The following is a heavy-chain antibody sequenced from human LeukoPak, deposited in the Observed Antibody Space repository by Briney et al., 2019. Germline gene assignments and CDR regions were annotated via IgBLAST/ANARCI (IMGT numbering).Heavy chain of an antibody. CDR1: GFTLRTYW. D-gene: IGHD5-12*01. Sequence: PGVSLRLSCAASGFTLRTYWMNWVRQAPGKGLEWVASIKQDGSEKYYVDSVKGRFTISRDNAKNSVYLQMNSLRAEDTAVYYCARGPSGYHNTGGQGTLVTVSS. V-gene: IGHV3-7*01. J-gene: IGHJ4*02. CDR3: ARGPSGYHNT. CDR2: IKQDGSEK.